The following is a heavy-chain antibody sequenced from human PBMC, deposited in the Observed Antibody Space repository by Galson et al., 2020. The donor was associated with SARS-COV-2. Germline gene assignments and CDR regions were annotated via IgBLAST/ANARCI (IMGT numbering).Heavy chain of an antibody. CDR3: ARHWATDPFDY. Sequence: SETLSLTCNASGGSISSHYWSWIRQPPGKGLEWIGYIYSSATNYNPSLGSRVTISVGTSKSQFSLKLSSVTAADTAVYYCARHWATDPFDYWGQGTLVTVSS. D-gene: IGHD3-16*01. J-gene: IGHJ4*02. CDR2: IYSSAT. V-gene: IGHV4-59*11. CDR1: GGSISSHY.